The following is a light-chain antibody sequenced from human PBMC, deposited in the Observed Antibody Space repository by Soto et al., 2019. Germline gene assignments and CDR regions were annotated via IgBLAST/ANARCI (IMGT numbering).Light chain of an antibody. Sequence: EIVMTQSPATLSVSPGERATLSCRASRSVSSTLAWYQQKPGQAPRLLIFGASTRATGIPARFSGSGSGTEFTLSISSLEPEDFAVYYCQQYGSSPTFGQGTRLEIK. CDR2: GAS. CDR3: QQYGSSPT. V-gene: IGKV3-15*01. J-gene: IGKJ5*01. CDR1: RSVSST.